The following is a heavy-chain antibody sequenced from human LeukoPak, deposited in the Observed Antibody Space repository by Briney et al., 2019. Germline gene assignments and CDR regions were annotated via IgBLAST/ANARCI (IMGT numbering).Heavy chain of an antibody. CDR3: AKDASGGESRGWYPSYFDS. CDR1: GFPFDAFA. Sequence: GRSLRLSCAASGFPFDAFAMHWVRQGPGKGLEWVAGISWNSERIGYEDSVKGRFTISRDNAENYLYLQMNSLRGEDTAFYYCAKDASGGESRGWYPSYFDSWGQGVLVTVSS. J-gene: IGHJ4*02. CDR2: ISWNSERI. V-gene: IGHV3-9*01. D-gene: IGHD6-19*01.